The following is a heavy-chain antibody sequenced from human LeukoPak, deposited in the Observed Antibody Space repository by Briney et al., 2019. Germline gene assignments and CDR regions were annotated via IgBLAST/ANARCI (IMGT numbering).Heavy chain of an antibody. D-gene: IGHD5-18*01. CDR3: AEDSGGYTYIFDH. J-gene: IGHJ4*02. Sequence: GGSLRLSCAASGFTFSSYGIHWVRQAPGKGLEWVAVISYDGSNKYYADSAKGRFTISRDNSKNTLHLQMSSLRAEDTAVYYCAEDSGGYTYIFDHWGQGTLVTVSS. CDR1: GFTFSSYG. CDR2: ISYDGSNK. V-gene: IGHV3-30*18.